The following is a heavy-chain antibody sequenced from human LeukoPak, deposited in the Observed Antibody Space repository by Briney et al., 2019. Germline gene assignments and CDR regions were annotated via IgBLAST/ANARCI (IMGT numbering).Heavy chain of an antibody. Sequence: ASVKVSCKASGYTFTSYGISWVRQAPGQGLEWMGWISAYNGNTNYAQKLQGRVTMTTDTSTSTAYMELRSLRSDDTALYYCAKDIGQLAYYYYGMDVWGQGTTVTVSS. J-gene: IGHJ6*02. CDR2: ISAYNGNT. D-gene: IGHD6-6*01. V-gene: IGHV1-18*04. CDR1: GYTFTSYG. CDR3: AKDIGQLAYYYYGMDV.